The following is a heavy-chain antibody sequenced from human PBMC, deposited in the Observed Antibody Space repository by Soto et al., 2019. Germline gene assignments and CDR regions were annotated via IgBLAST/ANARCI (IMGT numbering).Heavy chain of an antibody. V-gene: IGHV4-34*01. CDR2: INHSGST. CDR1: GGSFIGYY. J-gene: IGHJ5*02. CDR3: ARGDFWSGYYKGNWFDP. Sequence: SETLSLTCAVYGGSFIGYYWIWIRQPPGKGLEWIGEINHSGSTNYNPSLKSRVTISVDTSNNQFSLKLSSVTAADTAVYYCARGDFWSGYYKGNWFDPRGQGTLVTVSS. D-gene: IGHD3-3*01.